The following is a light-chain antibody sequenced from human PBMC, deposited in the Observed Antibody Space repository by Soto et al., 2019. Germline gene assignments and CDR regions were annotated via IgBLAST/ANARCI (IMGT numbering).Light chain of an antibody. CDR2: GGS. CDR3: QQYNKCPYT. V-gene: IGKV3-15*01. CDR1: QPVSRN. J-gene: IGKJ2*01. Sequence: EILMTQSPATLSVSPGETVTLTCRASQPVSRNFAWYRQKLGKAPTLLIYGGSTRATGIPGRFSGSGSGTELTLTISRLQSEDFADYYCQQYNKCPYTFGQGTKLEIK.